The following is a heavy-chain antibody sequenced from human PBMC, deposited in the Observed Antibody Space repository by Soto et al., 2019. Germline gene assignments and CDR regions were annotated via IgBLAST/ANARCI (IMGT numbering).Heavy chain of an antibody. CDR1: GYTFTGYY. D-gene: IGHD3-16*01. J-gene: IGHJ3*02. CDR3: AGGGMGDAFDI. Sequence: ASVKVSCKASGYTFTGYYMHWVRQAPGQGLEWMGWINPNSGGTNYAQKFQGWVTMTRDTSISTAYMELSRLRSDDPAVFYWAGGGMGDAFDIWGQGTMVTVSS. V-gene: IGHV1-2*04. CDR2: INPNSGGT.